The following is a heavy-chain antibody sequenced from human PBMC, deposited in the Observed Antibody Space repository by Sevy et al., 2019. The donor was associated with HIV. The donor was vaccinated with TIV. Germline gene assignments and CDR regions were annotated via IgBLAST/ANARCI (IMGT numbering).Heavy chain of an antibody. CDR2: IWYDGTNR. CDR1: GFSISGYG. CDR3: AREDIRVAGIGYYFHS. J-gene: IGHJ4*02. V-gene: IGHV3-33*01. Sequence: LRLSCAASGFSISGYGMHWVRQAPGKGLEWVAVIWYDGTNREYADSVKGRFTISRDNSKNTLYLQMNSLRVEDTAVYYCAREDIRVAGIGYYFHSWGQGTLVTVSS. D-gene: IGHD6-19*01.